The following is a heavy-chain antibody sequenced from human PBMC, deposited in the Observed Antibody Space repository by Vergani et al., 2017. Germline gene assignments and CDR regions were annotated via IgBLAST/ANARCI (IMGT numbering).Heavy chain of an antibody. V-gene: IGHV3-21*01. D-gene: IGHD2-2*01. CDR1: GFTFGSYS. CDR3: ASGVPGYQLATQYFQH. J-gene: IGHJ1*01. Sequence: EVQLVESGGGLVKPGGSLRHSCVASGFTFGSYSMNWVRQAPGKGLEWVSFISSSSSYRYYADSVKGRFTISRDNGEYSLLLQMNSLRPEDTAVYYCASGVPGYQLATQYFQHWGQGTLVTVSS. CDR2: ISSSSSYR.